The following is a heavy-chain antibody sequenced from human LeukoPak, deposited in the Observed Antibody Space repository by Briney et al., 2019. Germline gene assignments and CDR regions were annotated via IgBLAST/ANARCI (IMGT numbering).Heavy chain of an antibody. CDR3: ARGGLSSSWLPLDY. J-gene: IGHJ4*02. CDR2: IYYSGNT. Sequence: SETPSLTCTVSGGSISSFYWNWIRQPPGKGLEWIGYIYYSGNTKYNPSSNSRLTMSIDMSKNHFSLNLSSVTAADTAVYYCARGGLSSSWLPLDYWGQGTLVTVSS. CDR1: GGSISSFY. V-gene: IGHV4-59*01. D-gene: IGHD6-13*01.